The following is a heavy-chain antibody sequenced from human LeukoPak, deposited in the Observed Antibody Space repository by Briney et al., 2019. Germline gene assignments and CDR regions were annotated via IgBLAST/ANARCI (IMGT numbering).Heavy chain of an antibody. CDR2: IKQDGSEK. V-gene: IGHV3-7*01. Sequence: GGSLRLSCAASGFTFSSYSMNWVRQAPGKGLEWVANIKQDGSEKYYVDSVKGRFTISRDNAKNSLYLQMNSLRAEDTAVYYCASPKIGFDAFDIWGQGTMVTVSS. CDR3: ASPKIGFDAFDI. J-gene: IGHJ3*02. CDR1: GFTFSSYS. D-gene: IGHD2-21*01.